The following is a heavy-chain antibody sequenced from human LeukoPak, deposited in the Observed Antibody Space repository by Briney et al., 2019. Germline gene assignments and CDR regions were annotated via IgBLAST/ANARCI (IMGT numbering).Heavy chain of an antibody. Sequence: GGSLRLSCAASGFTFSRYAMSWVRQAPGKGLEWVSAISGSGSSTYYADSVKGRFTISRDNAKNTLYLQMNSLRAEDTAVYFCARDPGRGELPDYWGQGTLVTVSS. CDR3: ARDPGRGELPDY. CDR1: GFTFSRYA. V-gene: IGHV3-23*01. CDR2: ISGSGSST. D-gene: IGHD1-26*01. J-gene: IGHJ4*02.